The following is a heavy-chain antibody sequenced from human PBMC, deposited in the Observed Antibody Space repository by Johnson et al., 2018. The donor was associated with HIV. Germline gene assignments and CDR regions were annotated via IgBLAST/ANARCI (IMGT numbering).Heavy chain of an antibody. V-gene: IGHV3-30-3*01. CDR3: ASSGYDDYAHLFDV. J-gene: IGHJ3*01. CDR2: ISYDGINK. CDR1: GITFSSNS. D-gene: IGHD4-17*01. Sequence: QVQLVESGGGVVQPGRSLRLSCAASGITFSSNSMHWVRQVPGKGLEWVAFISYDGINKHYADSVKGRFTISRDNSKNTLYLQMNRLRGDDTAVYYGASSGYDDYAHLFDVCGQGTMVTVSS.